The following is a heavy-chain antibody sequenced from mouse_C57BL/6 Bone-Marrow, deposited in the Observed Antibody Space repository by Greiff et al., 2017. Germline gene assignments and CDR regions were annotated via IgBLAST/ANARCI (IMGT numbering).Heavy chain of an antibody. Sequence: EVKLVESEGGLVKPGSSMKLSCTASGFTFSDYYMAWVRQVPEKGLEWVANINYDGSSTYYLDSLKSRFIISRDNAKNILYLQMSSLKSEDTATYYGAREDSNLIYWYFDVWGTGTTVTVSS. V-gene: IGHV5-16*01. CDR3: AREDSNLIYWYFDV. CDR2: INYDGSST. D-gene: IGHD2-5*01. J-gene: IGHJ1*03. CDR1: GFTFSDYY.